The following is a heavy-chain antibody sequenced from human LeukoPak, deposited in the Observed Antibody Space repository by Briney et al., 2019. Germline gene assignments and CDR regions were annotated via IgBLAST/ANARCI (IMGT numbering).Heavy chain of an antibody. CDR2: INPSGGST. D-gene: IGHD1-26*01. CDR1: GYTFTSYY. V-gene: IGHV1-46*01. CDR3: ARDKTGLVGATYGMDV. J-gene: IGHJ6*02. Sequence: ASVKVSCKASGYTFTSYYMHWVRQAPGQGLGWMGIINPSGGSTSYAQKFQGRVTMTRDTSTSTVYMELSSLRSEDTAVYYCARDKTGLVGATYGMDVWGQGTTVTVSS.